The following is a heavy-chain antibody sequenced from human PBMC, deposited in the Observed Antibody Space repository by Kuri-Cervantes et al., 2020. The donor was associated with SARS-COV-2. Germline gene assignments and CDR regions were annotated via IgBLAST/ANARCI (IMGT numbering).Heavy chain of an antibody. V-gene: IGHV3-15*01. CDR1: GFGFSSYA. Sequence: GESLKISCAASGFGFSSYAMSWVRQAPGKGLEWVGRIKSKTDGGTTDYAAPVKGRFTISRDDSKNTLYLQMNSLKTEDTAVYYCTTDLSPSPITIFGVVISHYGMDVWGQGTTVTVSS. J-gene: IGHJ6*02. CDR2: IKSKTDGGTT. CDR3: TTDLSPSPITIFGVVISHYGMDV. D-gene: IGHD3-3*01.